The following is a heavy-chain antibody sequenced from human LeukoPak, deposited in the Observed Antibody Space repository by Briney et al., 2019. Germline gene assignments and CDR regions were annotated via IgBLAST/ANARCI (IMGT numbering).Heavy chain of an antibody. CDR1: GFSFSTYS. CDR3: ARDITASSWHALDY. J-gene: IGHJ4*02. V-gene: IGHV3-48*01. CDR2: ITSNSGAI. Sequence: GGSLRLSCEASGFSFSTYSMSWVRQAPGKGLEWVSYITSNSGAIYYADSVKGRFTMSRDNAKNSPYLQMNSLRAEDTAVYYCARDITASSWHALDYWGQGTLITVSP. D-gene: IGHD6-13*01.